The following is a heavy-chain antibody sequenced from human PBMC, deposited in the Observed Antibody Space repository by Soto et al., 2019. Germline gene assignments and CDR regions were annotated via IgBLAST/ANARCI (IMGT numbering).Heavy chain of an antibody. CDR3: AKERVAAAYVETSPFDF. D-gene: IGHD2-15*01. V-gene: IGHV3-23*01. CDR1: GFTFRSYA. J-gene: IGHJ4*02. Sequence: WGSLRHTSTAPGFTFRSYAIGCILQAPRTVRKWVSVIDGSGGDTSFAVSVKGRFTISRDNSKITLYLHMNSLRAEDTARYYCAKERVAAAYVETSPFDFWGQGTQVTVSS. CDR2: IDGSGGDT.